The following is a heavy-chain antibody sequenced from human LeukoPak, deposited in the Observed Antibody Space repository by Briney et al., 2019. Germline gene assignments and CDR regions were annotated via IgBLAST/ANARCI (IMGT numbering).Heavy chain of an antibody. V-gene: IGHV1-18*01. J-gene: IGHJ4*02. CDR3: ARASLGYSGYDNQFSFDY. D-gene: IGHD5-12*01. CDR2: ISAYNGNT. CDR1: GYTFTSYG. Sequence: ASVKVSCKASGYTFTSYGISWVRQSPGQGLEWMGWISAYNGNTNYAQKLQGRVTMTTDTSTSTAYMELRSLRSDDTAVYYCARASLGYSGYDNQFSFDYWGQGTLVTVSS.